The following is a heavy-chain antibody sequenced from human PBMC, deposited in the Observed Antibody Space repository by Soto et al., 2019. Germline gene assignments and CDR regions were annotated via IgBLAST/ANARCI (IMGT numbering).Heavy chain of an antibody. Sequence: SETLSLTCSVSGSSISRGYYYRRWVRKPPGKGLEWIGYIYYSGSTYYNPSLKSRVTISVDTSKNQFSLKLSAGTAADTAVYYCAREREQLVLSYYYYGMDAWGQGTTVTVSS. CDR2: IYYSGST. CDR3: AREREQLVLSYYYYGMDA. CDR1: GSSISRGYYY. J-gene: IGHJ6*02. D-gene: IGHD6-6*01. V-gene: IGHV4-30-4*01.